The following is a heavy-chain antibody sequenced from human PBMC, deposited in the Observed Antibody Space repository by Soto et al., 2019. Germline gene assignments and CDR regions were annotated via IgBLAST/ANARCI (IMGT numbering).Heavy chain of an antibody. CDR2: IRSKAYGGTT. J-gene: IGHJ6*03. Sequence: GGSLRLSCTASGFTFGDYAMSWFRQAPGKGLEWVGFIRSKAYGGTTEYAASVKGRFTISRDDSKSIAYLQMNSLKTEDTAVYYCTRSFEDTAMAYYYYMDVWGKGTTVTVSS. V-gene: IGHV3-49*03. D-gene: IGHD5-18*01. CDR1: GFTFGDYA. CDR3: TRSFEDTAMAYYYYMDV.